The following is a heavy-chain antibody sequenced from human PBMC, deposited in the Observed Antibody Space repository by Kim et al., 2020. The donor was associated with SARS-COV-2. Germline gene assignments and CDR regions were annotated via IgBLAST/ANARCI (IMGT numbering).Heavy chain of an antibody. J-gene: IGHJ6*02. V-gene: IGHV4-39*01. CDR3: ARTNADYYYGMDV. D-gene: IGHD2-2*01. CDR1: GGSISSSSYY. Sequence: SETLSLTCTVSGGSISSSSYYWGWIRQPPGKGLEWIGSIYYSGSTYYNPSLKSRVTISVDTSKNQFSLKLSSVTAADTAVYYCARTNADYYYGMDVWGQGTTVTVSS. CDR2: IYYSGST.